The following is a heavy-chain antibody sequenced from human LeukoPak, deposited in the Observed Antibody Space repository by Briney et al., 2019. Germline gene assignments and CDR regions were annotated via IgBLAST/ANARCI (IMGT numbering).Heavy chain of an antibody. D-gene: IGHD3-10*01. CDR3: ARVRAQGSYDY. CDR1: GGSISSHY. Sequence: SETLSLTCTVSGGSISSHYWSWIRQPPGKGLEWIGYIYYSGSTNYNPSLKSRVTISVDTSKNQFSLKLSSVTAADTAVYYCARVRAQGSYDYWGQGTLVTVSS. V-gene: IGHV4-59*11. J-gene: IGHJ4*02. CDR2: IYYSGST.